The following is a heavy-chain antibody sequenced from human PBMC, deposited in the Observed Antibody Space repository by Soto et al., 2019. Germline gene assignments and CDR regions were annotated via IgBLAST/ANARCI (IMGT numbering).Heavy chain of an antibody. J-gene: IGHJ4*02. Sequence: SETLSLTCTVSGGPISSYYWSWIRQPPGKGLEWIGYIYYSGSTNYNPSLKSRVTISVDTSKNQFSLKLSSVTAADTAVYYCARAPAPLYSSSWYYSDYWGQGTLVTVSS. CDR2: IYYSGST. V-gene: IGHV4-59*01. CDR3: ARAPAPLYSSSWYYSDY. D-gene: IGHD6-13*01. CDR1: GGPISSYY.